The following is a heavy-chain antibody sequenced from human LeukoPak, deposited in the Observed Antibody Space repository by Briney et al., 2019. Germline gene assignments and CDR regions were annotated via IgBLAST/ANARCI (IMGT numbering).Heavy chain of an antibody. J-gene: IGHJ6*03. CDR3: AGVPYEIRLYYMDV. V-gene: IGHV4-39*07. Sequence: SETLSLTCTVSGGSIISGSHFWGWIRQPPGKGLEWIGFIFYSGSTYYNPSLTSRVTISVDTSGNQFSLKVTSVTAADAAVYYCAGVPYEIRLYYMDVWGKGTTVTVSS. CDR2: IFYSGST. CDR1: GGSIISGSHF. D-gene: IGHD2-21*01.